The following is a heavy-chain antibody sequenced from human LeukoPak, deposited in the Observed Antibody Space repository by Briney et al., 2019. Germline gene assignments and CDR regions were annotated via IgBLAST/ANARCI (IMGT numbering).Heavy chain of an antibody. J-gene: IGHJ6*03. CDR2: IIPIFGTA. V-gene: IGHV1-69*06. CDR1: GGTFSSYA. Sequence: ASVKVSCKASGGTFSSYAISWVRQAPGQGLEWMGGIIPIFGTANYAQKFQGRVTITADKSTSTAYMELSSLRSEDTAVYYCASLASNYYYYMDVWGKGTTVTVSS. CDR3: ASLASNYYYYMDV.